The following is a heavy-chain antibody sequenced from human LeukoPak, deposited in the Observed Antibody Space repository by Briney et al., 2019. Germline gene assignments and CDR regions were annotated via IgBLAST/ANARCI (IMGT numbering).Heavy chain of an antibody. CDR1: GFTFSSYW. Sequence: GGSLRLSCAASGFTFSSYWMHWVRQAPGKGLVWVSGINTDGSSTSYADSVKGRFTISRDNAKNTLYLHMNSLRVEDTAVYYCARVAWNGSGAYCYYGMDVWGQGTTVTVSS. J-gene: IGHJ6*02. V-gene: IGHV3-74*01. CDR2: INTDGSST. D-gene: IGHD2-15*01. CDR3: ARVAWNGSGAYCYYGMDV.